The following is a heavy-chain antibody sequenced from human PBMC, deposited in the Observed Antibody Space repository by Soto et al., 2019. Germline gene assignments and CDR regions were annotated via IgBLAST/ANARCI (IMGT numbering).Heavy chain of an antibody. CDR2: IYHSGST. D-gene: IGHD6-19*01. CDR1: SGSISSSNW. Sequence: SETLSLTCAVSSGSISSSNWWSWVRQPPGKGLEWIGEIYHSGSTNYNPSLKSRVTISVDKSKNQFSLKLSSVTAADTAVYYCARIRVGQWLVPDHRYFDYWGQGTLVTVSS. V-gene: IGHV4-4*02. J-gene: IGHJ4*02. CDR3: ARIRVGQWLVPDHRYFDY.